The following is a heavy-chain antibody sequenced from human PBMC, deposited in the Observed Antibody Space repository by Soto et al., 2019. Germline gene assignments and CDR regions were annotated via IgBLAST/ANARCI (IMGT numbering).Heavy chain of an antibody. CDR2: IVVGSGNT. D-gene: IGHD1-26*01. CDR1: GFTFTSSA. J-gene: IGHJ4*02. CDR3: AADIIVGATIGFDY. V-gene: IGHV1-58*01. Sequence: SVKVSCKASGFTFTSSAVQWVRQARGQRLEWIGWIVVGSGNTNYAQKFQERVTITRDMSTSTAYMELSSLRSEDTAVYYCAADIIVGATIGFDYWGQGTLVTVSS.